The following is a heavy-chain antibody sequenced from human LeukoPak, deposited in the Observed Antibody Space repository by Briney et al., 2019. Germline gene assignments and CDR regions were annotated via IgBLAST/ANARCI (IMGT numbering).Heavy chain of an antibody. V-gene: IGHV4-30-2*01. Sequence: PSQTLSLTCAVSGGSISSGGYFGSWSRQPPGKGLEWIGYIYHSGSTYYNPSLKSRVTISVDRSKNHFSLRLSSVTAADTAVYYCARAIHALSVITIGEGWFDPWGQGTLVTVSS. D-gene: IGHD3-22*01. CDR1: GGSISSGGYF. CDR3: ARAIHALSVITIGEGWFDP. CDR2: IYHSGST. J-gene: IGHJ5*02.